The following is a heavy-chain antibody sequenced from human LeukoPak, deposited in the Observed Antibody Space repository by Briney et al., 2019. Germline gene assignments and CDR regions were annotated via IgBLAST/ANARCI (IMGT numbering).Heavy chain of an antibody. CDR1: GYTFTSYG. CDR3: ARDHWDIVVVVAVDY. D-gene: IGHD2-15*01. V-gene: IGHV1-18*01. J-gene: IGHJ4*02. Sequence: ASVKVSCKASGYTFTSYGISWVRQAPGQGLEWMGWISAYNGNTNYAQKLQGRVTMTTDTSTSTAYMELRSLRSDDTAVYYCARDHWDIVVVVAVDYWGQGTLVTVSS. CDR2: ISAYNGNT.